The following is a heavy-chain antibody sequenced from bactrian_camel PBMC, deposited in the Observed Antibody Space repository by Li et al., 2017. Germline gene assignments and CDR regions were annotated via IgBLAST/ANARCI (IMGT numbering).Heavy chain of an antibody. CDR2: ILSDGTT. J-gene: IGHJ4*01. CDR3: AADLLGGSWWGTWYKY. Sequence: HVQLVESGGGLVQPGGSLSPSCAGSGFTHSVCTMGWYRQTPGKERVVVSTILSDGTTYYADSVKGRFTISQDSAKNTIYLQMYSLQPEDSAMYYCAADLLGGSWWGTWYKYWGQGTQVT. CDR1: GFTHSVCT. D-gene: IGHD6*01. V-gene: IGHV3S53*01.